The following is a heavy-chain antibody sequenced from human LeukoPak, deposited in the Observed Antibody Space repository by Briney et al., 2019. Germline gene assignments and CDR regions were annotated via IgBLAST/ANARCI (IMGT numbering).Heavy chain of an antibody. Sequence: PGRSLRLSCAASGFTYSSYAMHWVRQAPGKGLHWVAVISYDGSNKYYADSVKGRFTISRDNSKNTLYLQMNSLRAEDTAVYYCARDSNAAVADYWAQGTLVTVSS. CDR2: ISYDGSNK. CDR1: GFTYSSYA. V-gene: IGHV3-30*04. D-gene: IGHD6-19*01. CDR3: ARDSNAAVADY. J-gene: IGHJ4*02.